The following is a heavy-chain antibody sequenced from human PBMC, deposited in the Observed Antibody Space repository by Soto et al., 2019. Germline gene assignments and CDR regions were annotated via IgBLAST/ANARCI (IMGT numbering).Heavy chain of an antibody. CDR2: IWSDGSNK. D-gene: IGHD6-13*01. CDR1: GFTFSTYH. CDR3: ARIGSWALNFDY. Sequence: VQLVESGGGVVQPGRSLRLSCAASGFTFSTYHMHWVRQAPGKGLEWVAVIWSDGSNKYYADSVKGRFTISRDNSKNTLYLQMNSLRVEDTAVYYCARIGSWALNFDYWGQGTQVTVSS. V-gene: IGHV3-33*01. J-gene: IGHJ4*02.